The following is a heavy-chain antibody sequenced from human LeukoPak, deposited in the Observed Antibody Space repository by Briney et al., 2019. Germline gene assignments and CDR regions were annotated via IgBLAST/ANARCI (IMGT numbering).Heavy chain of an antibody. CDR2: ISSNGAST. J-gene: IGHJ5*02. Sequence: GGSLRLSCAASGFTFSAYTIHWVRQSPGKGLEYVSTISSNGASTNYGDSVKDRFTISRDNSKNTVYLQMGSLTPEDTAVYYCAREARGSFLYNYFDPWGQGTLVTVSS. CDR1: GFTFSAYT. V-gene: IGHV3-64*02. CDR3: AREARGSFLYNYFDP. D-gene: IGHD2/OR15-2a*01.